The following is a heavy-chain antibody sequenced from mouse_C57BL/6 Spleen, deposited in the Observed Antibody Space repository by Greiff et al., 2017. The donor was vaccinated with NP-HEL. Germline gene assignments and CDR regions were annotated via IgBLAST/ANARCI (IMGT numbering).Heavy chain of an antibody. V-gene: IGHV1-52*01. CDR3: ARSRCRNAMDY. CDR1: GYTFTSYW. J-gene: IGHJ4*01. CDR2: IDPSDSET. Sequence: QVQLQQPGAELVRPGSSVKLSCKASGYTFTSYWMHWVKQRPIQGLEWIGNIDPSDSETHYNQKFKDKATLTVDKSSSTAYMQLSSLTSEDSAVYYCARSRCRNAMDYWGQGTSVTVSS.